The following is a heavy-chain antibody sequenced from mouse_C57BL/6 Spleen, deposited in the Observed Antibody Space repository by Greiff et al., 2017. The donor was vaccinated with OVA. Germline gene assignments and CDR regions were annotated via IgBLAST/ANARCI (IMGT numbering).Heavy chain of an antibody. CDR1: GYTFTSYW. D-gene: IGHD1-1*01. CDR2: IDPSDSYT. V-gene: IGHV1-69*01. J-gene: IGHJ2*01. Sequence: QVQLQQPGAELVMPGASVTLSCKASGYTFTSYWMHWVKQTPGQGLEWIGEIDPSDSYTNYNQKFKGKSTLTVDKSSSTAYMQLSSLTSEDSAVYYCARAATVVPYYFDYWGQGTTLTVSS. CDR3: ARAATVVPYYFDY.